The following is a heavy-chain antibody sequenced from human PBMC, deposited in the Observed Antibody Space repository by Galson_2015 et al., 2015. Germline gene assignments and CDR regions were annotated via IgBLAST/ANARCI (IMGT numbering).Heavy chain of an antibody. CDR3: TKQITSAPWAFDT. J-gene: IGHJ6*02. CDR2: VSYDGSNV. Sequence: SLRLSCAASGFSFSNYGMHWVRQAPGKGLEWVALVSYDGSNVYYTDSVKGRFSISRDNSKHTLYLQMNSLRAEDTAMYYCTKQITSAPWAFDTWGQGTTVTVSS. D-gene: IGHD1-14*01. V-gene: IGHV3-30*18. CDR1: GFSFSNYG.